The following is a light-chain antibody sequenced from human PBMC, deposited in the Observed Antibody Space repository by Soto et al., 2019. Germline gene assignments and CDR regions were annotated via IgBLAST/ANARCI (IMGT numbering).Light chain of an antibody. CDR3: QQYNNWPPWT. CDR1: QSVSSY. CDR2: GAS. V-gene: IGKV3-15*01. J-gene: IGKJ1*01. Sequence: EIVLTQSPGTLSFSPGERATLSCRASQSVSSYLAWYQQKPGQAPRLLIYGASTRATGIPARFSGSGSGTEFTLTISSLQSEDFAVYYCQQYNNWPPWTFGQGTKVDI.